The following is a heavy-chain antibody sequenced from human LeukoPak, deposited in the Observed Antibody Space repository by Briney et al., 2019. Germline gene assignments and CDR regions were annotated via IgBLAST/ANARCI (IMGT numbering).Heavy chain of an antibody. V-gene: IGHV3-23*01. CDR2: ISSTGGTT. CDR3: AKDRSGSGYFDN. D-gene: IGHD3-10*01. J-gene: IGHJ4*02. CDR1: GFTFSTNA. Sequence: PGGSLRLSCAASGFTFSTNAMSWVRQAPGKGLEWVSRISSTGGTTEYADSVKGRFTISRDTPKNTLYLQMNSLRLEDTAIYYCAKDRSGSGYFDNWGQGTLVTVSS.